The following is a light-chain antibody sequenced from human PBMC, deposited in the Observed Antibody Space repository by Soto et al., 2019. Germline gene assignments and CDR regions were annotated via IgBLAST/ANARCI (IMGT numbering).Light chain of an antibody. Sequence: DIQMTQSPSSLSASVGDRVTITCQASQDISVYLNWYQQKPGKAPKLLIYAASSLQSGVPSRFSGSGSGTDFTLTISSLQPEDFATYYCQQSYSTPPLTFGGGTKVEIK. J-gene: IGKJ4*01. CDR2: AAS. CDR1: QDISVY. CDR3: QQSYSTPPLT. V-gene: IGKV1-39*01.